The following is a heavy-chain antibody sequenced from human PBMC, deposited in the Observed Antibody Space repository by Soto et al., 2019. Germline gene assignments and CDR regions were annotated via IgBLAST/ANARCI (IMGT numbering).Heavy chain of an antibody. D-gene: IGHD1-7*01. V-gene: IGHV1-69*13. CDR1: GGTFSSYA. Sequence: ASVKVSCKASGGTFSSYAISWVRQAPGQGLEWMGGIIPIFGTANYAQKFQGRVTITADESTSTAYMELSSLRSEDTAVYYCARDRVTGTTLYYGMDVWGQGTTVTVSS. CDR2: IIPIFGTA. J-gene: IGHJ6*02. CDR3: ARDRVTGTTLYYGMDV.